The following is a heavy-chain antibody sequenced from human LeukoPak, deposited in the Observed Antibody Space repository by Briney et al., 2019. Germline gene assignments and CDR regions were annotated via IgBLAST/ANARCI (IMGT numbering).Heavy chain of an antibody. CDR2: INHSGST. CDR1: GGSFSGYY. Sequence: SETLSLTCAVYGGSFSGYYWSWIRQPPGKGLEWIGEINHSGSTNYNPSLKSRVTISVDTSKNQFSLKLSSVTAADTAVYYCARGRMYYDFWSGYGKNYYYYYMDVWGKGTTVTVSS. V-gene: IGHV4-34*01. J-gene: IGHJ6*03. CDR3: ARGRMYYDFWSGYGKNYYYYYMDV. D-gene: IGHD3-3*01.